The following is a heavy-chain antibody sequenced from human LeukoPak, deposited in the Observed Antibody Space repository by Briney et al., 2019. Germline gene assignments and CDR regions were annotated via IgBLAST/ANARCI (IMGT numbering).Heavy chain of an antibody. V-gene: IGHV3-53*01. CDR2: IYSSGAT. J-gene: IGHJ6*02. D-gene: IGHD5-24*01. CDR3: VRMASNYYGMDV. Sequence: GGSLRLSCAASGFTVSTNCMSWVRQAPGKGLEWVSVIYSSGATYYADSAQGRFTVSRDNSKNTLYVQMNSLRDEDTAVYHCVRMASNYYGMDVWGQGTAVTVSS. CDR1: GFTVSTNC.